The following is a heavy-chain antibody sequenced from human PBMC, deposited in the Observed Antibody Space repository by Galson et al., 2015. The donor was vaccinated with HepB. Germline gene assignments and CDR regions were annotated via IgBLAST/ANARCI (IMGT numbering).Heavy chain of an antibody. J-gene: IGHJ4*02. CDR3: AKDGQVLYSSTWPSYFDY. V-gene: IGHV3-23*01. Sequence: SLRLSCAASGVTFSSYAMNWVRQAPGKGLEWVSAISGSADKTYCADSVKGRFTISRDNSKNTLYLQMSSLRADDTAVYYCAKDGQVLYSSTWPSYFDYWGQGALVIVSS. D-gene: IGHD6-13*01. CDR2: ISGSADKT. CDR1: GVTFSSYA.